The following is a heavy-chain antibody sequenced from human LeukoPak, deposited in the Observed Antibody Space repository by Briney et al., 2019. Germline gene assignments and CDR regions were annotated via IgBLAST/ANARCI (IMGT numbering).Heavy chain of an antibody. V-gene: IGHV3-23*01. D-gene: IGHD3-9*01. CDR3: ASMGRYFDWFLNNWFDP. CDR2: ISGSGGST. J-gene: IGHJ5*02. CDR1: GFTFSSYA. Sequence: GGSLRLSCAASGFTFSSYAMSWVRQAPGKGLEWVSAISGSGGSTYYADSVKGRFTISRDNSKNTLYLQMNSLRAEDTAVYYCASMGRYFDWFLNNWFDPWGQGTLVTVSS.